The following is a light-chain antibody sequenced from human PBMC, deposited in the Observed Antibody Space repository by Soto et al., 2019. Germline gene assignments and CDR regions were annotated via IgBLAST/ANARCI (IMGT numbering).Light chain of an antibody. J-gene: IGLJ3*02. CDR1: SGSVSTNYY. V-gene: IGLV8-61*01. CDR3: VLYMTRGIWV. Sequence: QTVVTQEPSFSVSPGGTVTLTCGLRSGSVSTNYYPSWFQQTPGQAPRTLIYNTNTRSSGVPDRFSGSILGNKAALTIAGAQADDESDYYCVLYMTRGIWVFGGGTKVTVL. CDR2: NTN.